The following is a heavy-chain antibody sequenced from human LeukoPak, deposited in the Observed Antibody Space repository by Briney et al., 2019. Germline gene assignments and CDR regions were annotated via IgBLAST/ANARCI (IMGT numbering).Heavy chain of an antibody. V-gene: IGHV3-11*05. CDR3: PKVADDYGGFGVCDY. J-gene: IGHJ4*02. Sequence: GGSLRLSCAASGFTFRDYYMSWIRQAPAKGPEWVSYISGRTNYTNYADSVKGRFTISRDNAKNSLHVQMKNLRTEDRAVYLFPKVADDYGGFGVCDYWGQGTLVTVSS. CDR1: GFTFRDYY. CDR2: ISGRTNYT. D-gene: IGHD4-23*01.